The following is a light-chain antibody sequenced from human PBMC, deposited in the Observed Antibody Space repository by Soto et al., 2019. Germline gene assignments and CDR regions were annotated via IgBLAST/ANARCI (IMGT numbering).Light chain of an antibody. V-gene: IGKV3-20*01. CDR3: QQYGSSRFT. CDR1: QSVRSSY. J-gene: IGKJ3*01. Sequence: IVLTQSTGTLTLCPGERATLSCRASQSVRSSYLAWYQQKPGQAPRLLIYGTSSRATGVPDRFSGSGSGTDFTLTISRLEPEDFAVYYCQQYGSSRFTFGPGTKVGIK. CDR2: GTS.